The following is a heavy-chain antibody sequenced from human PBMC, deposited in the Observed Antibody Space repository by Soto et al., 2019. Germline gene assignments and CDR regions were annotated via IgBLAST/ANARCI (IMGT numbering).Heavy chain of an antibody. J-gene: IGHJ4*02. CDR1: GFTFTSYG. Sequence: QVQLVQSGAEVKKPGASMKVSCKASGFTFTSYGISWVRQAPGQGLEWMGWVSAYNGNTHYAQKLQGRVTMTTDTATTTAYMELRSLRSDDTAVYYCSSGGSSWQPHEDYWGQGTLVTVSS. CDR2: VSAYNGNT. CDR3: SSGGSSWQPHEDY. V-gene: IGHV1-18*01. D-gene: IGHD6-13*01.